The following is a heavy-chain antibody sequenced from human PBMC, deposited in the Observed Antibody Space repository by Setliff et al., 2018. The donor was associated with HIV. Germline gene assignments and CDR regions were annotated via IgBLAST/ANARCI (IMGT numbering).Heavy chain of an antibody. CDR3: ARATVTVDFYYYGLDV. J-gene: IGHJ6*02. D-gene: IGHD4-17*01. CDR2: INHSGST. CDR1: GGSFSDYY. V-gene: IGHV4-34*01. Sequence: SETLSLTCAVYGGSFSDYYWSWIRQPPGKGLEWIGEINHSGSTHYNPSLKSRVTISVDTSKNQFSLKLSSVTAADTAVYYCARATVTVDFYYYGLDVWGQGTTVTVSS.